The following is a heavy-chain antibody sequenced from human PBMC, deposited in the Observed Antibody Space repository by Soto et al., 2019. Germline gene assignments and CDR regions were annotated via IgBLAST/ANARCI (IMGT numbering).Heavy chain of an antibody. Sequence: GGPLRLSCPAPGFTFTTYAMAWSPQFPGEGVEEFSAISGSGGITYYADSVKGRFTISRDNSKNTLFLQMSSLSAEDTAVYFCAKTAEAVARSVYGYWGQGTLVTVSS. CDR1: GFTFTTYA. V-gene: IGHV3-23*01. D-gene: IGHD6-19*01. CDR2: ISGSGGIT. J-gene: IGHJ4*02. CDR3: AKTAEAVARSVYGY.